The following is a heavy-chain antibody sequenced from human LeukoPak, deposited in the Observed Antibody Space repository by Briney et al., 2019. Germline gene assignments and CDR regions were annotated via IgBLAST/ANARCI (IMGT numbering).Heavy chain of an antibody. CDR3: AKEAPYGDYGSNIDY. J-gene: IGHJ4*02. V-gene: IGHV3-33*06. D-gene: IGHD4-17*01. CDR1: GFTFSSYG. Sequence: GGSLRLSCAASGFTFSSYGMHWVRQAPGKGLEWVAVIWYDGSNKYYADSVKGRFTISRDNSKNTLYLQMNSLRAEDTAVYYCAKEAPYGDYGSNIDYWGQGTLVTVSS. CDR2: IWYDGSNK.